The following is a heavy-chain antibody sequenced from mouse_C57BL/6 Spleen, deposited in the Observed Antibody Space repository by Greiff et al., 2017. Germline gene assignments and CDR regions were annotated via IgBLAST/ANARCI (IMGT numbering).Heavy chain of an antibody. D-gene: IGHD2-10*02. CDR1: GYTFTSYD. J-gene: IGHJ1*03. CDR3: ASLEGTCRDWYCDV. V-gene: IGHV1-85*01. CDR2: IYPRDGST. Sequence: VKLMESGPELVKPGASVKLSCKASGYTFTSYDINWVKQRPGQGLEWIGWIYPRDGSTKYNEKFKGKATLTVDTSSSTAYMELHSLTSEDSAVYFCASLEGTCRDWYCDVWGTGTTVTVSS.